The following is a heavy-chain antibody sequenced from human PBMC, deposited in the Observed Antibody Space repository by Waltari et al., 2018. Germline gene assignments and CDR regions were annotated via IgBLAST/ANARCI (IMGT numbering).Heavy chain of an antibody. Sequence: EVQLVESGGGLVQPGGSLRRSCAASGFNFSSDWLNRVRQAPGKGLEWVANIKQDGSEKYYVDSVKGRFTISRDNAKNSLYLQMNSLRAEDTAVYYCARDYNYYYYYMDVWGKGTTVTVSS. V-gene: IGHV3-7*01. D-gene: IGHD4-4*01. CDR3: ARDYNYYYYYMDV. CDR1: GFNFSSDW. CDR2: IKQDGSEK. J-gene: IGHJ6*03.